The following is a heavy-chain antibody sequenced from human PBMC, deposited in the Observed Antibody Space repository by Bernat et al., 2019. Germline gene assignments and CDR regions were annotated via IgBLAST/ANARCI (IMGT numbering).Heavy chain of an antibody. V-gene: IGHV3-33*01. CDR3: AREAMGGEGPFDI. D-gene: IGHD2-21*01. Sequence: VQLVESGGGVVQPGRSLRLSCAASGFTFNSHGMHWVRQTPGKGLEWVAVIWYDGSNQYYADSVKGRFTISRDNSKNTVNLQMNSLRAEDTAVYYCAREAMGGEGPFDIWGQGTTVTVSS. J-gene: IGHJ3*02. CDR2: IWYDGSNQ. CDR1: GFTFNSHG.